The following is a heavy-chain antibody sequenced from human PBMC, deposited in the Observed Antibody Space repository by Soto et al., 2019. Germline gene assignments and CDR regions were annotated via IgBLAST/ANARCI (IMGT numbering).Heavy chain of an antibody. CDR3: ARLPRTYYYGSGSYTAFDI. Sequence: PGESLKISCKGSGYSFTSYWIGLVRQMPGKGLEGMGIIYPGDSDTSYSPSFQGQVTISAAKSISTAYLQWSSLKASDTAMYYCARLPRTYYYGSGSYTAFDIWGQGTMVTVSS. CDR1: GYSFTSYW. J-gene: IGHJ3*02. CDR2: IYPGDSDT. V-gene: IGHV5-51*01. D-gene: IGHD3-10*01.